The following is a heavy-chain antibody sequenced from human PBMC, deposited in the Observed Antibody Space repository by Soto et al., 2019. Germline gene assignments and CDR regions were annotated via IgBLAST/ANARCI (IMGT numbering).Heavy chain of an antibody. Sequence: QVQLVQSGAEVKKPGASGKVSCKASGYTFNNYAMHWVRQAPGQRPEWMGWINAGDGNTRYSPKFQGRVTITRDTSASTAYMELSSLRSEDTAVYYCARPAVGYCSSTSCGYYYMDVWGKGTTVTVSS. J-gene: IGHJ6*03. D-gene: IGHD2-2*01. CDR2: INAGDGNT. CDR3: ARPAVGYCSSTSCGYYYMDV. CDR1: GYTFNNYA. V-gene: IGHV1-3*01.